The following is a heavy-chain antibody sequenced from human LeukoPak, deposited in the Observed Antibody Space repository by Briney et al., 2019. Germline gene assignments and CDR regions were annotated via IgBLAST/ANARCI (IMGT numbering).Heavy chain of an antibody. Sequence: NPGGSLRLSCAASGFTFSDYYMSWIRQAPGKGLEWVSYISSSDSTIYYADSVKGRFTISRDNSKNTLYLQMNSLRAEDTAVYYCARTNRREESGYYDSIMVMTSPFDYWGQGTLVTVSS. CDR1: GFTFSDYY. J-gene: IGHJ4*02. V-gene: IGHV3-11*04. CDR2: ISSSDSTI. CDR3: ARTNRREESGYYDSIMVMTSPFDY. D-gene: IGHD3-22*01.